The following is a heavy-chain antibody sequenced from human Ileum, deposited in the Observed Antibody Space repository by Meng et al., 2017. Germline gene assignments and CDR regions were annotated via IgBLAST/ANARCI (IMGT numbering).Heavy chain of an antibody. J-gene: IGHJ4*02. CDR2: IRSSGEKT. CDR1: GFTFTNYD. CDR3: AKGEGASWYLY. Sequence: GGSLRPSCAASGFTFTNYDMSWVRQAPGKGLEWVANIRSSGEKTYYADSVRGRFTISRDNSKNTLYLQMNSLTTDDTAVYYCAKGEGASWYLYWGEGTQFTVSS. D-gene: IGHD6-13*01. V-gene: IGHV3-23*01.